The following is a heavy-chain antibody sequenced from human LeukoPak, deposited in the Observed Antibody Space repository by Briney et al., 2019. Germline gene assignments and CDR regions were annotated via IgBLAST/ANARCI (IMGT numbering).Heavy chain of an antibody. V-gene: IGHV1-2*02. Sequence: GASVKVSCKASGYTFTSYYMHWVRQAPGQGLEWMGWINPNSGGTKYAQKFQGRVTMTRDTSISTAYMELSRLRFDDTAVYYCASHGLLEYSSSFDYWGQGTLVTVSS. D-gene: IGHD6-6*01. CDR1: GYTFTSYY. CDR2: INPNSGGT. CDR3: ASHGLLEYSSSFDY. J-gene: IGHJ4*02.